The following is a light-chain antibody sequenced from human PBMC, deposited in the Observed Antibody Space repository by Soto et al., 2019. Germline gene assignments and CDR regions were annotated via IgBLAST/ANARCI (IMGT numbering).Light chain of an antibody. CDR2: GNS. J-gene: IGLJ1*01. V-gene: IGLV1-40*01. CDR1: SSNIGAGYD. Sequence: VLTQPPSVSGAPGQRVTISCTGSSSNIGAGYDVHWYQQLPGTAPKLLIYGNSNRPSGVPDRFSGSKSGTSASLAITGLQAEDEADYYCQSYDSSLRVVGTGTKVTVL. CDR3: QSYDSSLRV.